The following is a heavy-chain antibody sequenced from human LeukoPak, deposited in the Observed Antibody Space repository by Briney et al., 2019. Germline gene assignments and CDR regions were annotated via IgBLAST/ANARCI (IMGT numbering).Heavy chain of an antibody. CDR2: INPNSGGT. J-gene: IGHJ4*02. D-gene: IGHD3-22*01. CDR1: GYTFTGYY. CDR3: ARSYDSSGYFLIDY. Sequence: GASVKVSCKASGYTFTGYYMHWVRQAPGQGLEWMGWINPNSGGTNYAQKFQGRVTMTRDTSISTAYMELSRLRSDDTAVYYCARSYDSSGYFLIDYWGQGTLVTVSS. V-gene: IGHV1-2*02.